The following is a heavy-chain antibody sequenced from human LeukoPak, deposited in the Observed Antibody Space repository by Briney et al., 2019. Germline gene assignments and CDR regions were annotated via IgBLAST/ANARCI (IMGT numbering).Heavy chain of an antibody. J-gene: IGHJ3*02. Sequence: GGSLRLSCAASGFTFSSYAMSWVRQAPGKGLEWVSAISGSGGSTYYADSVKGRFTISRDNSKNTLYLQMNSLRAEDTAVYYCAKDRTYYDYVWGSYPRGAFDIWGQGTMVTVSS. CDR1: GFTFSSYA. CDR2: ISGSGGST. CDR3: AKDRTYYDYVWGSYPRGAFDI. D-gene: IGHD3-16*02. V-gene: IGHV3-23*01.